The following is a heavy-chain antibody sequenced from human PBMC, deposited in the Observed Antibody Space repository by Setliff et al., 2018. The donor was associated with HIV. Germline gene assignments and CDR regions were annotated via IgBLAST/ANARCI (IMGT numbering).Heavy chain of an antibody. CDR2: ISYSGST. D-gene: IGHD5-18*01. J-gene: IGHJ4*01. CDR1: GASIRSQY. CDR3: ARTRGYSYGTLAGFDY. V-gene: IGHV4-59*11. Sequence: TLSLTCTVSGASIRSQYWRWIRKPPGKGLELVGYISYSGSTNYNPSLESRVAMSVDTSKQQFSLEVSSVTAADTAVYYCARTRGYSYGTLAGFDYWGRGSLVTVSS.